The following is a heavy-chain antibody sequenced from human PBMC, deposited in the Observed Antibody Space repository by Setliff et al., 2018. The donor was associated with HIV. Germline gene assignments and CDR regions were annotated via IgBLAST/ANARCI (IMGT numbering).Heavy chain of an antibody. Sequence: PSETLSLPCAVSGGPICRNNWWSWVRQHPGKGLEWIGEIYHSGRHNYNPSLNSRVSISVDKSKNQFSLKLSSVTAADTAVYYCARGWGWNDDESSGRPQYAFDIWGQGTMVTVS. CDR2: IYHSGRH. V-gene: IGHV4-4*02. J-gene: IGHJ3*02. D-gene: IGHD3-22*01. CDR3: ARGWGWNDDESSGRPQYAFDI. CDR1: GGPICRNNW.